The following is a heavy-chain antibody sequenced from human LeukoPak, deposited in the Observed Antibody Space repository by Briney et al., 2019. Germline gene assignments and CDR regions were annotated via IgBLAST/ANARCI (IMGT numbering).Heavy chain of an antibody. Sequence: PGGSLRLSCAASGFTFSSYWMSWVRQAPGKGLEWVANIKQDGSEKYYVDSVKGRFTISRDNAKNSLYLQMNSLRAEDTAVYYCASSLMVVAATQFDYWGQGTLATVSS. V-gene: IGHV3-7*01. CDR2: IKQDGSEK. J-gene: IGHJ4*02. CDR3: ASSLMVVAATQFDY. CDR1: GFTFSSYW. D-gene: IGHD2-15*01.